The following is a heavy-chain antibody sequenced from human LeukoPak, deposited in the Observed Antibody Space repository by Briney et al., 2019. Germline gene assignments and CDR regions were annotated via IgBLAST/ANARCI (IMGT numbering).Heavy chain of an antibody. Sequence: EGSLRLSCAASGFTLRDYWMHWVRQAPGKGLVWVARSDHDVSGTSYADSAKGRFTISRDNAKNTLYLQMISLRAEDTAVYYCVRDVCTNRCHQKGHNWFDPWGQGALVTVSS. CDR2: SDHDVSGT. J-gene: IGHJ5*02. CDR3: VRDVCTNRCHQKGHNWFDP. D-gene: IGHD2-8*01. V-gene: IGHV3-74*01. CDR1: GFTLRDYW.